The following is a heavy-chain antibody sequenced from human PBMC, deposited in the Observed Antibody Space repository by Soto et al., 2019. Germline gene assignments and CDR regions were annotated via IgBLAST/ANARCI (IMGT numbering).Heavy chain of an antibody. D-gene: IGHD2-2*01. J-gene: IGHJ6*02. V-gene: IGHV1-69*06. Sequence: SVKVSCKASGGTFSSYAISWVRQAPGQGLEWMGGIIPIFGTANYAQKFQGRVTITADKSTSTAYMELSSLRSEDTAVYYCARDEDIVVVPAARDAYYYYGMDVWGQGTTVTV. CDR3: ARDEDIVVVPAARDAYYYYGMDV. CDR2: IIPIFGTA. CDR1: GGTFSSYA.